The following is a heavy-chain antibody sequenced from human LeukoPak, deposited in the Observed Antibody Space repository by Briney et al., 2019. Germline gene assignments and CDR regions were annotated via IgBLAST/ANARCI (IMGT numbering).Heavy chain of an antibody. J-gene: IGHJ3*02. CDR2: IYYSGST. CDR1: GGSISSSSYY. Sequence: SETLSLTCTVSGGSISSSSYYWGWIRQPPGKGLEWIGSIYYSGSTYYNPSLKSRVTISVDTSKNQFSLKLSSVTAADTAVYYCARDQLGGLLYDIWGQGIMVTVSS. CDR3: ARDQLGGLLYDI. D-gene: IGHD5-24*01. V-gene: IGHV4-39*07.